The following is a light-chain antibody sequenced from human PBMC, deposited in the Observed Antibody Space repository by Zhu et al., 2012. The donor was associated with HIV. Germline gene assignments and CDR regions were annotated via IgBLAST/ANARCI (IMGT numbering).Light chain of an antibody. CDR3: QQRSSWPLT. Sequence: NVLTQSPGTLSLSPGERATLSCRASQSVSNRYLAWYQQKPGQAPRLLIYDASKRATGIPDRFSGSGSGADFTLTISSLEPEDFALYYCQQRSSWPLTFGGGTKVEIK. J-gene: IGKJ4*01. CDR2: DAS. V-gene: IGKV3D-20*02. CDR1: QSVSNRY.